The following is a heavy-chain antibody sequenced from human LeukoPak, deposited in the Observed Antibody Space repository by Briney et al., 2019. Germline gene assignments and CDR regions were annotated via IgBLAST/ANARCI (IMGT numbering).Heavy chain of an antibody. CDR3: ARAICPGSGSYYNLCYFDY. J-gene: IGHJ4*02. CDR1: GGSISSGGYY. Sequence: SETLSLTCTVSGGSISSGGYYWSWIRQHPGKGLEWIGYIYYSGSTYYNPSLKSRVIISVDTSKNQFSLKLSSVTAADTAVYYCARAICPGSGSYYNLCYFDYWGQGTLVTVSS. CDR2: IYYSGST. D-gene: IGHD3-10*01. V-gene: IGHV4-31*03.